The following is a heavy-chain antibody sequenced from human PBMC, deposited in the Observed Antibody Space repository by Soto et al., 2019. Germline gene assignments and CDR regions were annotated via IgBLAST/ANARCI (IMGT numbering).Heavy chain of an antibody. CDR1: GFTFSNYW. CDR3: ARGDCVGGTCYSLAGSFHYYMDV. J-gene: IGHJ6*03. CDR2: INSDGSVS. V-gene: IGHV3-74*02. D-gene: IGHD2-15*01. Sequence: EVQLVESGGGLVQPGGSLRLSCAASGFTFSNYWMYWVRQAPGKGLEWVSRINSDGSVSSYADSVKGRLTISRDNVKNTLYLQMDSLRAEDTAVYYCARGDCVGGTCYSLAGSFHYYMDVWGKGTTVTVFS.